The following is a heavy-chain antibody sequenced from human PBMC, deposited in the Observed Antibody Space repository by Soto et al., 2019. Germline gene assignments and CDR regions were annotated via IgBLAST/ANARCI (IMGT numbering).Heavy chain of an antibody. D-gene: IGHD4-17*01. Sequence: QVHLVQSGVEVKTPGASVKVSCQASGYTFFTYDISWVRQAPGQGLEWMGWISTYSGDTKYAQKFQGRVTMTTDTSTATAYLELRSLRSDDTAVYYCARHHGPPTSETWFHPWGQGTLVTVSS. CDR3: ARHHGPPTSETWFHP. J-gene: IGHJ5*02. CDR2: ISTYSGDT. V-gene: IGHV1-18*01. CDR1: GYTFFTYD.